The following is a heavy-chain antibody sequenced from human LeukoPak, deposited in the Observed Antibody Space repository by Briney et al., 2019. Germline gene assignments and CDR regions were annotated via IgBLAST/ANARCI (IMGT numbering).Heavy chain of an antibody. Sequence: GGSLRLSCAASGFAFSSYAMSWVRQPPGKGLEWVSGISGSGGTTYYADSVKGRFTISRDVSKNTLYLQMNSLRAEDTAVYYCANRGYNYGLDAFDIWGQGTMVTVSS. D-gene: IGHD5-18*01. CDR3: ANRGYNYGLDAFDI. CDR2: ISGSGGTT. J-gene: IGHJ3*02. CDR1: GFAFSSYA. V-gene: IGHV3-23*01.